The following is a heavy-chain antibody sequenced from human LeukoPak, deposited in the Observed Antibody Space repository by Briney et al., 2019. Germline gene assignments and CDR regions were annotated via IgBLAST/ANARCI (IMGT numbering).Heavy chain of an antibody. V-gene: IGHV3-11*03. J-gene: IGHJ4*02. D-gene: IGHD5-12*01. CDR1: GFTFSDYY. Sequence: GGSLRLSCAASGFTFSDYYMSWIRQAPGKGLEWVSYILSTSRHKKYEDSVKGRFTSGRDNAKNSLHLQMNSLRAEDTAVYYCARSYGWLPGGMWGQGTLVTVSS. CDR2: ILSTSRHK. CDR3: ARSYGWLPGGM.